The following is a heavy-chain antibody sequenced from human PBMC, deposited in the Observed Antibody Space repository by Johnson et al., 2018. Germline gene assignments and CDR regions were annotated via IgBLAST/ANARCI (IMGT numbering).Heavy chain of an antibody. D-gene: IGHD1-26*01. CDR2: INSDGGGT. J-gene: IGHJ3*02. V-gene: IGHV3-74*02. Sequence: VRLGQAGGGLVQPGGSLRLCCAASGFTFTDYWMHWVRQAPGKGLVWVSRINSDGGGTIYEDSVKGRVTMSRDNAKNNLYLQMNSLRAEDTAVYYCARGGWDHAFDIWAKGQWSPSLQ. CDR1: GFTFTDYW. CDR3: ARGGWDHAFDI.